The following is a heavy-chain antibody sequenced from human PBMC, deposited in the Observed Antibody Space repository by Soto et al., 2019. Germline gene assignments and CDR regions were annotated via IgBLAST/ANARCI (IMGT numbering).Heavy chain of an antibody. Sequence: ASVKVSCKASGYTFTSYGISRVRQAPGQGLEWMGWISAYNGNTNYAQKLQGRVTMTTDTSTSTAYMELRSLRSDDTAVYYCAREHIVAGIYPRNMDVWGQGTTVTVS. CDR1: GYTFTSYG. CDR2: ISAYNGNT. V-gene: IGHV1-18*04. D-gene: IGHD5-12*01. J-gene: IGHJ6*02. CDR3: AREHIVAGIYPRNMDV.